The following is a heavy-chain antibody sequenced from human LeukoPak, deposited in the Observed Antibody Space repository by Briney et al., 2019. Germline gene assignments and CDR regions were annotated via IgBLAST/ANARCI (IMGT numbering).Heavy chain of an antibody. CDR3: ASKGGKVVPAATLDY. J-gene: IGHJ4*02. CDR2: ISHSGST. D-gene: IGHD2-2*01. CDR1: GGSFSSYY. Sequence: PSETLSLTCAVYGGSFSSYYWSWIRQPPGKGLEWIGEISHSGSTTYNPSLRSRVTISGDTSKKQFSLKLSSVTAADTAVYYCASKGGKVVPAATLDYWGQGTLVTVSS. V-gene: IGHV4-34*01.